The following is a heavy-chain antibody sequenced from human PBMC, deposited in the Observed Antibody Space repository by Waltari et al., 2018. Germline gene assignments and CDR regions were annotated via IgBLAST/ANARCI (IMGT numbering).Heavy chain of an antibody. CDR2: IITIFGTE. CDR3: ARDVEMDTIGLLDY. D-gene: IGHD5-18*01. V-gene: IGHV1-69*01. J-gene: IGHJ4*02. CDR1: GVTFSSYA. Sequence: QVQLVQSGAEVKKPGSSVRVSCKASGVTFSSYAISWMRQALGQGLEWMGVIITIFGTENNAKKFKGRVTITADESTSTAYMELNSWRAEETAVYYCARDVEMDTIGLLDYWGQGTLVTVSS.